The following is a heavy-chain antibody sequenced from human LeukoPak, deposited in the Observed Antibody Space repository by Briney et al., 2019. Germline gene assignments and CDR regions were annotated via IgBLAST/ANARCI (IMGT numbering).Heavy chain of an antibody. CDR1: GFTFSTYA. V-gene: IGHV3-23*01. CDR2: INGGGTTT. CDR3: AKGALLPAGHTRYFFDY. J-gene: IGHJ4*02. Sequence: GGSLRLSCAASGFTFSTYAMSWVRQAPGKGLEWVSAINGGGTTTYYADSVKGRFTISRDTSKSILYLQMNSLRAEDTAVYYCAKGALLPAGHTRYFFDYWGQGTLATVSP. D-gene: IGHD1-26*01.